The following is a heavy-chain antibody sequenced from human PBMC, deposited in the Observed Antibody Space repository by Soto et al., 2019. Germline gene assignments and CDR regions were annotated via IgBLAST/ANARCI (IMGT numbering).Heavy chain of an antibody. D-gene: IGHD2-15*01. CDR3: ARASGCSDGSCAFDP. Sequence: SETLSLTCTVSGGSISSYYWSWIRQPPGKGLEWIGYIYYSGSTNYNPSLESRVTISVDTSKNQFSLKLSSVTAADTAVYYCARASGCSDGSCAFDPWGQGTLVTVSS. J-gene: IGHJ5*02. CDR2: IYYSGST. CDR1: GGSISSYY. V-gene: IGHV4-59*01.